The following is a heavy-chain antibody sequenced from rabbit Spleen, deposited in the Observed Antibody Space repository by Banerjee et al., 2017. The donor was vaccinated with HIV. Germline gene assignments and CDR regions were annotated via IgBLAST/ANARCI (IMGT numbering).Heavy chain of an antibody. CDR2: IYTGNSGT. CDR1: GIDFSSYYY. CDR3: ARGYTDYGLLGRLDL. Sequence: QSLEESGGDLVKPGASLTLTCTASGIDFSSYYYMCWVRQAPGKGLEWIGCIYTGNSGTWYASWAKGRFTISKTSSTTVTLQMTSLTAADTATYFCARGYTDYGLLGRLDLWGQGTLVTVS. D-gene: IGHD6-1*01. J-gene: IGHJ3*01. V-gene: IGHV1S40*01.